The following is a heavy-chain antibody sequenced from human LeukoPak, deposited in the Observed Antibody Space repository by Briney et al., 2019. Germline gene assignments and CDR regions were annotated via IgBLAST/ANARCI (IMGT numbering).Heavy chain of an antibody. J-gene: IGHJ3*02. CDR3: ARVPYYYDSSGFTDAFDI. V-gene: IGHV1-18*01. Sequence: RASVKVSCKASGYTFTSYGISWVRQAPGQGLEWMGWISAYNGNTNYAQKLQGRVTMTTDTSTSTAYMELRSLRSDDTAVYYCARVPYYYDSSGFTDAFDIWAKGQWSPSLQ. CDR2: ISAYNGNT. D-gene: IGHD3-22*01. CDR1: GYTFTSYG.